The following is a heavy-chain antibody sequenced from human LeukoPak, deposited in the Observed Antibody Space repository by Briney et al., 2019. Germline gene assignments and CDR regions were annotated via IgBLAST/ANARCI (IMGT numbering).Heavy chain of an antibody. V-gene: IGHV4-39*07. CDR1: GGPISSSSYY. CDR2: IYYSGST. J-gene: IGHJ2*01. Sequence: SETLSLTCTVSGGPISSSSYYWGWIRQPPGKGLEWIGSIYYSGSTYYNPTLKSRVTISVDTSKNQFSLKLSSVTAADTAVYYCARFYRSFGSSGWYEDHWYFDLWGRGTLVTVSS. D-gene: IGHD6-19*01. CDR3: ARFYRSFGSSGWYEDHWYFDL.